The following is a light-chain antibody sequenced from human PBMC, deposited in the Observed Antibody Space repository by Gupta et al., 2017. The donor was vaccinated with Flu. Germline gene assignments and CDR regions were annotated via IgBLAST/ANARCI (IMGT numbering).Light chain of an antibody. CDR1: SRDVGAYNY. J-gene: IGLJ1*01. Sequence: TISCTGTSRDVGAYNYVSWYQQHPGKPPTLMMDDGNNRPSGVSDRFSGDKSCNTASLNIYGLRADDEADDYGTSSTSSSVLPYVFGTGTEVTVL. V-gene: IGLV2-14*04. CDR2: DGN. CDR3: TSSTSSSVLPYV.